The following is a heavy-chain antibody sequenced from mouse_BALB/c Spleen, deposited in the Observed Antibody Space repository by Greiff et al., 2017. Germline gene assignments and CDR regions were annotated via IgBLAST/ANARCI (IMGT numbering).Heavy chain of an antibody. J-gene: IGHJ3*01. CDR1: GYTFTSYW. Sequence: EVQLLQSGTVLARPGASVKMSCKASGYTFTSYWMHWVKQRPGQGLEWIGAIYPGNSDTSYNQKFKGKAKLTAVTSTSTAYMELSSLTNEDSAVYYCLYYGNYVGVAYWGQGTLVTVSA. CDR3: LYYGNYVGVAY. CDR2: IYPGNSDT. V-gene: IGHV1-5*01. D-gene: IGHD2-1*01.